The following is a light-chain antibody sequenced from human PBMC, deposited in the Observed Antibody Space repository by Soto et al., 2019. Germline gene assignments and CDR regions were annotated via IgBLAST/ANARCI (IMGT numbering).Light chain of an antibody. J-gene: IGKJ4*01. CDR1: QNIHNH. Sequence: EKLMSQSPATLSVSPGERVTLSCRASQNIHNHMSWFLQKPGQTPRLLIYDAIIRDADVPARFSGSWSGTEFTLTINSLQSEDFAVSSCQQYDAWPLTFGGGTKVELK. V-gene: IGKV3-15*01. CDR3: QQYDAWPLT. CDR2: DAI.